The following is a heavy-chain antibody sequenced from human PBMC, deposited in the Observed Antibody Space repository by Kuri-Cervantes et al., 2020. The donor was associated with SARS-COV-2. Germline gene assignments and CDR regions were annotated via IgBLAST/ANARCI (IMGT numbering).Heavy chain of an antibody. CDR2: LANNGESP. CDR3: ATVYTMGVSLD. D-gene: IGHD3-16*01. Sequence: GESLKISCAASGFTFRSFAMACVRQAPGKGLEWVSGLANNGESPYFADAVRGRFTNSRDNSKSALYLQVKSLRAEDTAVYYCATVYTMGVSLDWGQGTLVTVSS. CDR1: GFTFRSFA. V-gene: IGHV3-23*01. J-gene: IGHJ4*02.